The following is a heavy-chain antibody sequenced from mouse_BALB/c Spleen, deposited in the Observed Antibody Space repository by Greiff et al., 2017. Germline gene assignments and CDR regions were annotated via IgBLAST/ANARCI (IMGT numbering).Heavy chain of an antibody. V-gene: IGHV1-7*01. CDR3: ARSTITTGYAMDY. CDR1: GYTFTSYW. CDR2: INPSTGYT. D-gene: IGHD2-4*01. J-gene: IGHJ4*01. Sequence: VKLQESGAELAKPGASVKMSCKASGYTFTSYWMHWVKQRPGQGLEWIGYINPSTGYTEYNQKFKDKATLTADKSSSTAYMQLSSLTSEDSAVYYCARSTITTGYAMDYWGQGTSVTVSS.